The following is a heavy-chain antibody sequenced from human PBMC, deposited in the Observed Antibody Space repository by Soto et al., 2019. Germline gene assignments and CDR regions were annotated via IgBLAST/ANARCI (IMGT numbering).Heavy chain of an antibody. CDR1: GFTCSSYG. V-gene: IGHV3-23*01. Sequence: EVQLLESGGGLVQPGGSLRLSCAASGFTCSSYGMSWVRQAPGKGLEWVSSITSSGGSTYYADSVKGRFTISRDNSKNTLYLQMNSLRAEDTAVYYCAKVGITGTKYFEYWGQGTLVTVSS. CDR2: ITSSGGST. CDR3: AKVGITGTKYFEY. J-gene: IGHJ4*02. D-gene: IGHD1-20*01.